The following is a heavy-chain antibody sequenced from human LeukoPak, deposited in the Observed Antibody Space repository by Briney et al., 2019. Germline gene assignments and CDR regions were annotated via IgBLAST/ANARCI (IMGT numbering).Heavy chain of an antibody. CDR2: ISSSSSTI. CDR3: ARDPGYYYDSSGYYRDGYFDY. Sequence: GGSLRLSCAASGFTFSSYSMNWVRQAPGKGLEWVSYISSSSSTIYYADSVKGRFTISRDNAKNSLYLQMNSLRAEDTAVYYCARDPGYYYDSSGYYRDGYFDYWGQGTLVTVSS. J-gene: IGHJ4*02. V-gene: IGHV3-48*01. CDR1: GFTFSSYS. D-gene: IGHD3-22*01.